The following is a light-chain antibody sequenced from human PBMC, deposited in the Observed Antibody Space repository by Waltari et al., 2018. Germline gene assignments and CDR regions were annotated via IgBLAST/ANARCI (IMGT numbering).Light chain of an antibody. CDR2: EDG. Sequence: QSVLTQPPSVSAAPGQRVTISCSGGHSNIGHNYVSWYRQFPGTAPELPSYEDGERPSGVPGRFSGSKSGTSATLDITGLQAGDEADYYCGTWDSSLSGAVFGGGTHLTVL. CDR1: HSNIGHNY. J-gene: IGLJ7*01. V-gene: IGLV1-51*02. CDR3: GTWDSSLSGAV.